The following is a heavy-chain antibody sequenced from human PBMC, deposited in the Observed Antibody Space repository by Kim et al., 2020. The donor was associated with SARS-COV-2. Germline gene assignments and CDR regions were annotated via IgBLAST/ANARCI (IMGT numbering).Heavy chain of an antibody. V-gene: IGHV4-59*01. CDR2: IYYSGTT. J-gene: IGHJ4*02. CDR3: AGGYNYGDY. D-gene: IGHD5-18*01. Sequence: SETLSLTCTVSGVSISRYYWSWIRQPPGKGLEWIGYIYYSGTTNYNPSLKSRVTMSLDTSKSQFSLKLNSVTAADTAVYYCAGGYNYGDYLGQGTLVTVSS. CDR1: GVSISRYY.